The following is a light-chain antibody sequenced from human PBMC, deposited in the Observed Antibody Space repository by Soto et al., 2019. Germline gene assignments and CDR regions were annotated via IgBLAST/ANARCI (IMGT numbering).Light chain of an antibody. CDR2: EVS. Sequence: QSVLTQPASVSGSPGQSITISCTGTSSDVGAYNYVSWYQQHPGKAPKLMIYEVSHRPSGVSNRFSGSKSGSTASLTISGLQAEDEADYYCNSYTSSSTVVFGGGTKLTVL. J-gene: IGLJ2*01. CDR1: SSDVGAYNY. CDR3: NSYTSSSTVV. V-gene: IGLV2-14*01.